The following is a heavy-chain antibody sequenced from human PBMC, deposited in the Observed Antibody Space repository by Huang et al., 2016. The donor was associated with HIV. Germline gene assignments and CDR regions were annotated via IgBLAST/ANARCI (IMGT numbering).Heavy chain of an antibody. V-gene: IGHV3-74*03. CDR1: GFTFSSYW. J-gene: IGHJ3*02. CDR2: IKKDGRIT. CDR3: ARHRSSGGVEEAFDI. D-gene: IGHD2-8*02. Sequence: EVQLVESGGGLVQPGGSLRLSCAASGFTFSSYWMHWVRQAPGKGLVWLSRIKKDGRITTYADSVKGRITISRDNARNTMYLQMTTLSAGDTAVYYCARHRSSGGVEEAFDIWGPGTLVTVAS.